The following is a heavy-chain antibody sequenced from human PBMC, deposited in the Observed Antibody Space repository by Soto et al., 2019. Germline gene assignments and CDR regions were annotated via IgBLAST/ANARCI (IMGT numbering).Heavy chain of an antibody. CDR2: IIPIFGTA. D-gene: IGHD3-9*01. CDR1: GGTFSSYA. CDR3: AGGLGIIFQSESGIYYHHHASEYRPKRSFDP. V-gene: IGHV1-69*13. J-gene: IGHJ5*02. Sequence: SVKVSCKASGGTFSSYALSWARQAPGQGLEWMGGIIPIFGTANYAQKFQGRVTITADESTSTAYMELSSLRSEDTAVYYCAGGLGIIFQSESGIYYHHHASEYRPKRSFDP.